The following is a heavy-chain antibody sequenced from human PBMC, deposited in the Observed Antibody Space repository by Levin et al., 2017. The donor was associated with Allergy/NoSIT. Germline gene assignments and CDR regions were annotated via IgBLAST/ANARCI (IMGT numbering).Heavy chain of an antibody. Sequence: GGSLRLSCAASGFTFDDYAMHWVRQAPGKGLEWVSGISWNSGSIGYAASVQGRFTISRDNAKNSLYLQMNSLRTEDTALDYCARDNIGLQDAVDIWGQGTMVIVS. CDR3: ARDNIGLQDAVDI. CDR2: ISWNSGSI. D-gene: IGHD3-10*01. V-gene: IGHV3-9*01. J-gene: IGHJ3*02. CDR1: GFTFDDYA.